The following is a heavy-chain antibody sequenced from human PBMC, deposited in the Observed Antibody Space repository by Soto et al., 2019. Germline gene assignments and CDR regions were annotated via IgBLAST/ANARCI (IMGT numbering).Heavy chain of an antibody. V-gene: IGHV4-30-4*01. CDR3: ARDMIVVAPLPLDAFDI. J-gene: IGHJ3*02. CDR1: GGSISSGDYY. D-gene: IGHD3-22*01. Sequence: QVQLQESGPGLVKPSQTLSLTCTVSGGSISSGDYYWSWIRQPPGKGLEWIGYIYYSGSTYYNPSLKRRVTISVDTSKNQFSLKLSSVTAADTAVYYCARDMIVVAPLPLDAFDIWGQGTMVTVSS. CDR2: IYYSGST.